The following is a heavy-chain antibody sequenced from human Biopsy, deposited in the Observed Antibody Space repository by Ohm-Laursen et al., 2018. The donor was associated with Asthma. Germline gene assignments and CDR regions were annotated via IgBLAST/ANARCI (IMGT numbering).Heavy chain of an antibody. CDR1: GLTFRNYG. V-gene: IGHV3-30*03. J-gene: IGHJ4*02. D-gene: IGHD6-19*01. CDR3: ARDSYSSGLYDDFES. Sequence: SLRLSCTASGLTFRNYGMHWVRQAPGKGLEWVALISFDGSTKYFADSVKGRFTISRDNSKNTLYLQMNSLRAADTAVYYCARDSYSSGLYDDFESWGQGTLVTVSS. CDR2: ISFDGSTK.